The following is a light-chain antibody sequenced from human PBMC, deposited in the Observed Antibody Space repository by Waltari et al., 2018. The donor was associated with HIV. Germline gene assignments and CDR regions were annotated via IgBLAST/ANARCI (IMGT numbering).Light chain of an antibody. J-gene: IGKJ2*01. CDR2: KAT. CDR1: QEVNNW. V-gene: IGKV1-5*03. CDR3: QQYNSDFYT. Sequence: DIQMTQSPSTLSASIGDRVTITCRASQEVNNWLAWYQQKPRKAPKLLIYKATTLEFGVPSRFSGSAAETEFTLIIDSLQPDDFATYYCQQYNSDFYTFGQGTRLEIK.